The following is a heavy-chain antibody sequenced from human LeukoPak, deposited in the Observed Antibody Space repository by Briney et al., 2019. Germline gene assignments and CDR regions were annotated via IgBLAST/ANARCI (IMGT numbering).Heavy chain of an antibody. J-gene: IGHJ4*02. CDR1: GYTFTGYY. D-gene: IGHD6-19*01. Sequence: ASVKVSCKASGYTFTGYYIHWVRQAPGQGLEWMGWINPNSGGTNSAQKFQGRVTLTRDTSISTAYLELSSLRSDDTAVYYCARDLGSGWIIVDCWGQGTLVTVSS. CDR3: ARDLGSGWIIVDC. V-gene: IGHV1-2*02. CDR2: INPNSGGT.